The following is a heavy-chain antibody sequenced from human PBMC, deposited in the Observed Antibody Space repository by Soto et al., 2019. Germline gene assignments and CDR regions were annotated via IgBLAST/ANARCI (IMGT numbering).Heavy chain of an antibody. V-gene: IGHV4-61*01. D-gene: IGHD3-9*01. CDR2: IYYSGST. CDR3: ARDEYFDWLGAFDI. Sequence: LSLTCTVSGGSVSSGSYYWSWIRQPPGKGLEWIGYIYYSGSTNYNPSLKSRVTISVDTSKNQFSLKLSSVTTADTAVYYCARDEYFDWLGAFDIWRQGTMVTVSS. CDR1: GGSVSSGSYY. J-gene: IGHJ3*02.